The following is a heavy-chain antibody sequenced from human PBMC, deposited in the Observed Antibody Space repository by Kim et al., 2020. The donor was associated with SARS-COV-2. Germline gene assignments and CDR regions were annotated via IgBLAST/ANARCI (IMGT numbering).Heavy chain of an antibody. V-gene: IGHV3-23*01. D-gene: IGHD3-10*01. CDR1: GFVFSDYA. J-gene: IGHJ1*01. Sequence: GGSLRLSCAASGFVFSDYAMSWVRQAPGKGLEWVSSIRGNGGTIYYADSVKGRFTISRYTSKNSVYLHMDSLRGDDTALYYCAQDPLCFGTVRNDHWV. CDR3: AQDPLCFGTVRNDH. CDR2: IRGNGGTI.